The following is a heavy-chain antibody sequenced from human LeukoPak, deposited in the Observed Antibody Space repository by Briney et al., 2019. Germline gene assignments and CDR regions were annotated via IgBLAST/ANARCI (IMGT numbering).Heavy chain of an antibody. CDR3: VKNVGGNEGAY. V-gene: IGHV3-23*01. CDR1: GFTFSNYA. J-gene: IGHJ4*02. Sequence: PGGSLRLSCVASGFTFSNYAMSWVRQAPGKGLQWVSAISAGGDKIHYAGSVKGRFTISRDNSRNTLYVQMSSLKADDTAVNYCVKNVGGNEGAYWGQGTLVTVSS. D-gene: IGHD5-12*01. CDR2: ISAGGDKI.